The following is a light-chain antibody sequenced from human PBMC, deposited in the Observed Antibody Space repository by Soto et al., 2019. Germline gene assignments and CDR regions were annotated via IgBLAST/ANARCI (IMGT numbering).Light chain of an antibody. J-gene: IGKJ4*01. V-gene: IGKV1-5*03. Sequence: DIRMTQSPSTLSASVGDRVTITCRVSETISYWLAWLQLKPGKAPKVLIYKASTLGSGVPSRFSGSGSGTEFTLTITSLQPDDFATYYCQHYNSYPLTFGGGTKVEIK. CDR2: KAS. CDR3: QHYNSYPLT. CDR1: ETISYW.